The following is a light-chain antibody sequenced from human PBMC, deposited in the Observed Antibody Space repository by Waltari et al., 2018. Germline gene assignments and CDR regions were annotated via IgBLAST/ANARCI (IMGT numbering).Light chain of an antibody. CDR1: SSDIGAYNY. J-gene: IGLJ2*01. Sequence: QAALTQPPSVSGSPGQSVTISCTGTSSDIGAYNYVSWYQQHPGKAPKLMIYDVSKRPLGVSYRFSVSKSGNTASLTISVLQADDEADYYFSSYAGSDTWVFGGGTRLTVL. V-gene: IGLV2-11*01. CDR2: DVS. CDR3: SSYAGSDTWV.